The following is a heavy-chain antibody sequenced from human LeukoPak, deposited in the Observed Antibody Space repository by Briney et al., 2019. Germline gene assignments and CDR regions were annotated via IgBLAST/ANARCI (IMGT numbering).Heavy chain of an antibody. CDR3: ARSYSRSRGTLDP. V-gene: IGHV3-21*01. D-gene: IGHD6-6*01. J-gene: IGHJ5*02. CDR1: GFTFSSYG. CDR2: ITSSSSYI. Sequence: GGSLRLSCAASGFTFSSYGMNWVRQAPGKGLEWVSSITSSSSYIYYADSVKGRFTISRDNAKNSLYLQMNSLRAEDTAVYYCARSYSRSRGTLDPWGQGTLVTVSS.